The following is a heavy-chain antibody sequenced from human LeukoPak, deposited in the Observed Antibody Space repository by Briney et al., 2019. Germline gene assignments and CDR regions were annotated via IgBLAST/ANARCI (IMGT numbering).Heavy chain of an antibody. Sequence: GGSLRLSCAASGFTFSDYYMSWTRQAPGKGLEWVSYISSSGSTIYYADSVKGRFTISRDNAKNSLYLQMNSLRAEDTAVYYCARDVKTRYCSSTSCYVPFDYWGQGTLVTVSS. V-gene: IGHV3-11*04. J-gene: IGHJ4*02. CDR3: ARDVKTRYCSSTSCYVPFDY. CDR1: GFTFSDYY. D-gene: IGHD2-2*01. CDR2: ISSSGSTI.